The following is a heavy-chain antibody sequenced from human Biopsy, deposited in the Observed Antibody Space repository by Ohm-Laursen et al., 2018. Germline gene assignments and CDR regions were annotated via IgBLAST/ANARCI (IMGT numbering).Heavy chain of an antibody. CDR2: INHRGST. Sequence: SDTLSLTCAVYGGSFSGYYWSWIRQPPGKGLEWIGEINHRGSTNYNPSLKSRVTISVDTSKNQFSLKLRSVTAADTAVYYCARGGGYFKLDVWGQGTTVTVSS. V-gene: IGHV4-34*01. CDR1: GGSFSGYY. J-gene: IGHJ6*02. CDR3: ARGGGYFKLDV. D-gene: IGHD5-12*01.